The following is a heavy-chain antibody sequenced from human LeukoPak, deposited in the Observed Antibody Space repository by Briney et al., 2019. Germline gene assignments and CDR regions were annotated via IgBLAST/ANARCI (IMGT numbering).Heavy chain of an antibody. V-gene: IGHV3-21*01. J-gene: IGHJ4*02. CDR3: VCGGRNDY. CDR1: GFTFSSYV. D-gene: IGHD2-15*01. Sequence: PGGSLRLSCAASGFTFSSYVMSWVRQAPGKGLEWVSSISSSSSYIYYADSVKGRFTISRDNAKNSLYLQMNSLRAEDTAVYYCVCGGRNDYWGQGTLVTVSS. CDR2: ISSSSSYI.